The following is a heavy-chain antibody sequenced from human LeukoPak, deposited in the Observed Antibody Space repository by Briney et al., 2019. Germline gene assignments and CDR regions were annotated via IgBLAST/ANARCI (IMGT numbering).Heavy chain of an antibody. J-gene: IGHJ6*02. CDR3: ATGGCSSTSCDPTDYGMDV. Sequence: ASVNVSCKVSGYTLTELSMHWVRQAPGKGLEWMGGFDPEDGETIYAQKFQGRVTMTEDTSTDTAYMELSSLRSEDTAVYYCATGGCSSTSCDPTDYGMDVWGQGTTVTVSS. CDR2: FDPEDGET. D-gene: IGHD2-2*01. CDR1: GYTLTELS. V-gene: IGHV1-24*01.